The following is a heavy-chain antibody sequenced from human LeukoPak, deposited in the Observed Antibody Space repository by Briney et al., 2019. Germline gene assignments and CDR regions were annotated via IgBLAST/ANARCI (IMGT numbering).Heavy chain of an antibody. CDR3: ARVAVIAAAGNTFDI. V-gene: IGHV4-4*02. Sequence: SGTLSLTCAVSGGSISSGNWWSWIRQPPGKGLEWIGVIFHSGSGTTNYNPSLKSRVSISVDKSKNQFSLKLSSVTAADTAVYYCARVAVIAAAGNTFDIWGPGTMVTVSS. CDR2: IFHSGSGTT. CDR1: GGSISSGNW. D-gene: IGHD6-13*01. J-gene: IGHJ3*02.